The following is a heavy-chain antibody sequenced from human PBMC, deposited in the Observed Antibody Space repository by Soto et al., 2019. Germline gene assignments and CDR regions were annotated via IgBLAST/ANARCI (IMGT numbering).Heavy chain of an antibody. D-gene: IGHD1-1*01. CDR3: ARDLTISSTDGPLDP. CDR2: IHYTGST. CDR1: GGSMSRYY. V-gene: IGHV4-59*01. J-gene: IGHJ5*02. Sequence: SETPSLTCTVSGGSMSRYYWTWIRQPPGKGLEWIGNIHYTGSTNYNPSLKSRVTILLGTSTSQFSLKVSSVTAADTAVYYCARDLTISSTDGPLDPWGHGTLVTVSS.